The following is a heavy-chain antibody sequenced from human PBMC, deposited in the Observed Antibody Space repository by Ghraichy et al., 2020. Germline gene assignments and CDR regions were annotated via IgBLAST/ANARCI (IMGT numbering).Heavy chain of an antibody. D-gene: IGHD6-13*01. V-gene: IGHV3-48*04. CDR2: ISSSSSTI. CDR1: GLTFSTYS. Sequence: GGSLRLSCAASGLTFSTYSMNWVRQASGRGLEWVSYISSSSSTIYYADSVKGRFTISRDNAKNSLYLQMNSLRAEDTAVYYCARGRYSSSCFDNWGQGTLVTVSS. J-gene: IGHJ4*02. CDR3: ARGRYSSSCFDN.